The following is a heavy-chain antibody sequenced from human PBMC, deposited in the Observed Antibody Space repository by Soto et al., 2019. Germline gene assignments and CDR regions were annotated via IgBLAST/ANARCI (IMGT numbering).Heavy chain of an antibody. CDR2: IYPGDSDT. CDR3: ARPKRDGYNYSPLYY. D-gene: IGHD5-12*01. Sequence: GESLKISCKGSGYSFTSYWIGWVRQMPGKGLEWVGIIYPGDSDTRYSPSFQGQVTISADKSISTAYLQWSSLKASDTAMYYCARPKRDGYNYSPLYYWGQGTLVTVSS. V-gene: IGHV5-51*01. J-gene: IGHJ4*02. CDR1: GYSFTSYW.